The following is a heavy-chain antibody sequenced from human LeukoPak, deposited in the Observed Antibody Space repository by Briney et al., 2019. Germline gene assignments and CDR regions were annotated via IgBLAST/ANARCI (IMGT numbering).Heavy chain of an antibody. J-gene: IGHJ4*02. CDR3: AKSLGVGGYTRYKGFDQ. CDR1: GFTFNSFA. V-gene: IGHV3-23*01. Sequence: PGGSLRLSCAASGFTFNSFAMNWVRQAPGKGLEWVSSISGSDGSSHYADLVKGRFTISRDNSKNTLHPQMSSLRAEDTAVYYCAKSLGVGGYTRYKGFDQWGQGTPVTVSS. CDR2: ISGSDGSS. D-gene: IGHD3-16*02.